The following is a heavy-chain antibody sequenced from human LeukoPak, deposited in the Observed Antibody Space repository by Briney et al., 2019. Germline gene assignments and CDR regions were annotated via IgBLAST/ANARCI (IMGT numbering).Heavy chain of an antibody. CDR3: ARGDSYTAMVTSYGMDV. D-gene: IGHD5-18*01. V-gene: IGHV4-31*03. CDR2: IHHSGTS. CDR1: GGPISSGNYY. Sequence: SETLSLTCTVSGGPISSGNYYWSWVPQDQGKGLESIGYIHHSGTSYYNPSLKSRLSMSVDTSKNQFSLRLSSVTAADTAAYYCARGDSYTAMVTSYGMDVWGQGTTVTVSS. J-gene: IGHJ6*02.